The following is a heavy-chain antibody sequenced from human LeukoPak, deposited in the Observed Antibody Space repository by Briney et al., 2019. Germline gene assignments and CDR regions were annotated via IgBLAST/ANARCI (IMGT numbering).Heavy chain of an antibody. D-gene: IGHD2-15*01. J-gene: IGHJ4*02. V-gene: IGHV3-11*06. CDR3: ARGSVHCSGGSCYLDY. Sequence: PGGSLRLSCAASGFTFSDYYMSWIRQAPGKGLEWVSYISSSSSYTNYADSVKGRFTISSDNAKNSLYLQMNSLRAEDTAVYYCARGSVHCSGGSCYLDYWGQGTLVTVSS. CDR2: ISSSSSYT. CDR1: GFTFSDYY.